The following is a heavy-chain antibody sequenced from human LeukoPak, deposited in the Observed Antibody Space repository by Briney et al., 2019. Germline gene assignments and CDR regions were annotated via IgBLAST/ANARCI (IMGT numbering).Heavy chain of an antibody. J-gene: IGHJ5*02. Sequence: PSETLSFTCSVSGGSISSSAYYWGWIRQPPGKGLEWIGSISYSGSTYYNPSLKSRVTISADTSKNQFSLNLNSVTAADTAVYYCARRVDGAYGNCFYPWGQGTLVTVSS. D-gene: IGHD4-17*01. V-gene: IGHV4-39*01. CDR3: ARRVDGAYGNCFYP. CDR1: GGSISSSAYY. CDR2: ISYSGST.